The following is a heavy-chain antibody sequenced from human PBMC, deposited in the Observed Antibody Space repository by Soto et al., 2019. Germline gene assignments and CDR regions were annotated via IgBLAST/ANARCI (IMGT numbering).Heavy chain of an antibody. V-gene: IGHV1-18*01. J-gene: IGHJ4*02. Sequence: ASVKVSCKASGYTFTSYGISWVRQAPGQGLEWMGWISAYNGNTNYAQKLQGRVTMTTDTSTGTAYMERRGLRSDDTAVYYCARDHGTTDPLDYWGQGTLVTVSS. CDR1: GYTFTSYG. CDR2: ISAYNGNT. CDR3: ARDHGTTDPLDY. D-gene: IGHD1-7*01.